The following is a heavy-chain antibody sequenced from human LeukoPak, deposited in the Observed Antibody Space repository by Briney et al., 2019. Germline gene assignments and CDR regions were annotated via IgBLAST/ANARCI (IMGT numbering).Heavy chain of an antibody. CDR1: GFPLSSYA. Sequence: PGGSLRLSCAASGFPLSSYAMSWVRQASGKGLEWVSATSSSDPGTYYADSVKGRFTISRDNSKNTLYLQMNSLRAEDTAVYYCAKGEPERGLITMIVVATSFGAFDIWGQGTMVTVSS. V-gene: IGHV3-23*01. CDR2: TSSSDPGT. CDR3: AKGEPERGLITMIVVATSFGAFDI. J-gene: IGHJ3*02. D-gene: IGHD3-22*01.